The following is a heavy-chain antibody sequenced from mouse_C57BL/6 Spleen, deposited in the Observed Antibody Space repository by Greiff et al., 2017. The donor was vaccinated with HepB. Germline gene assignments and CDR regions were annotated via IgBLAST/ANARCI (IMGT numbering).Heavy chain of an antibody. CDR1: GYTFTSYW. CDR3: ARSGDYGNYEYFDV. CDR2: IYPGGGNT. V-gene: IGHV1-63*01. Sequence: QVQLQQSGAELVRPGTSVKMSCKASGYTFTSYWIGWVKQRPGHGLEWIGDIYPGGGNTNYNEKFKGKATLTADKSSSTAYMQFSSLTSEDSAIYYCARSGDYGNYEYFDVWGTGTTVTVSS. D-gene: IGHD2-1*01. J-gene: IGHJ1*03.